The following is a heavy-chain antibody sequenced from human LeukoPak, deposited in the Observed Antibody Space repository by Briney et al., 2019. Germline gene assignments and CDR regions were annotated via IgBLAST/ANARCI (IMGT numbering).Heavy chain of an antibody. V-gene: IGHV3-7*03. Sequence: GGSLRLSCTASGFTSSTSWMSWVRQAPGKGLEWVANIKQDGSEKHYVDSVKDRFTISRDNAKNSLSLQMNSLRAEDTAIYYCARSPWGDPFDIWGQGTMVTVSS. CDR2: IKQDGSEK. J-gene: IGHJ3*02. D-gene: IGHD3-16*01. CDR1: GFTSSTSW. CDR3: ARSPWGDPFDI.